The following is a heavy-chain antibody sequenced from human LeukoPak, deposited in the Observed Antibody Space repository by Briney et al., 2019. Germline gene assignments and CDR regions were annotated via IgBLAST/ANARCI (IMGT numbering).Heavy chain of an antibody. CDR2: IYYSGST. J-gene: IGHJ4*02. CDR1: GGSISSSSYC. D-gene: IGHD3-22*01. Sequence: SETLSFTCTVSGGSISSSSYCWGWIRQPPGKGLGWIGSIYYSGSTYYSPSLKSRVTISVDTSKNQFSLKLSSVTAADTAVYYCARLGYYDSSGSDYWGQGTLVTVSS. CDR3: ARLGYYDSSGSDY. V-gene: IGHV4-39*01.